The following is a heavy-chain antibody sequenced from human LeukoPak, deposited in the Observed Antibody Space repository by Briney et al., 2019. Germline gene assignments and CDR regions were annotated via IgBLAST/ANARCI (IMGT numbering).Heavy chain of an antibody. V-gene: IGHV3-30*03. CDR2: KSYDGSNK. Sequence: PGGSLRLSCAASGFTFSSYSMNWVRQAPGKGLEWVAVKSYDGSNKYYADSVKGRFTISRDNSKNTLYLQMNSLRAEDTAVYYCARDRGPDYYNNSGYYYAFDYWGQGTLVTVSS. D-gene: IGHD3-22*01. J-gene: IGHJ4*02. CDR3: ARDRGPDYYNNSGYYYAFDY. CDR1: GFTFSSYS.